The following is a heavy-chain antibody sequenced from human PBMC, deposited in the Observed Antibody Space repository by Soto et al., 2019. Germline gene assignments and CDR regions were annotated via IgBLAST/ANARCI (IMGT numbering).Heavy chain of an antibody. CDR3: AKDLASPGVYYDYAMDV. Sequence: QEQLVESGGGVVQPGRSLRLACAASGFTFSKYGMHWVRQAPGKGLEWVAVISYDGTEKYYADSVKGRFSISRDNSKNILYLQMNSLRPEDTAVFYCAKDLASPGVYYDYAMDVWGQGTTVTVSS. CDR2: ISYDGTEK. D-gene: IGHD5-12*01. CDR1: GFTFSKYG. J-gene: IGHJ6*02. V-gene: IGHV3-30*18.